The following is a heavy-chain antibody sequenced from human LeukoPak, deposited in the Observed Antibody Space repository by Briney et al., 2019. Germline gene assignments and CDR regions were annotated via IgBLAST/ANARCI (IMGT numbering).Heavy chain of an antibody. D-gene: IGHD6-13*01. V-gene: IGHV3-73*01. J-gene: IGHJ4*02. CDR3: TRLGEYTSSWDDY. CDR2: MRSKANSYAT. CDR1: GFIVSTNY. Sequence: GGSLRLSCAASGFIVSTNYMSWVRQASGKGLEWVARMRSKANSYATAYAASVKGRFTISRDDSINTAYLQMNSLKTEDTAVYYCTRLGEYTSSWDDYWGQGTLVTVSS.